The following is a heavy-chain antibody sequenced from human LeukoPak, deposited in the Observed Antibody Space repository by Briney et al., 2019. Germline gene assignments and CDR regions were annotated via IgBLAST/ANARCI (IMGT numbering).Heavy chain of an antibody. CDR2: IYNSGNT. J-gene: IGHJ4*02. Sequence: SPSETLSLTCTVSGGSISTNYWSWIRQPAGKGLEWIGRIYNSGNTNYNPSLESRVTMSADTSKNQFSMKLSSVTAADTAVYYCARGTFDSSGYYLFDYWGQGTLVTVSS. CDR3: ARGTFDSSGYYLFDY. CDR1: GGSISTNY. D-gene: IGHD3-22*01. V-gene: IGHV4-4*07.